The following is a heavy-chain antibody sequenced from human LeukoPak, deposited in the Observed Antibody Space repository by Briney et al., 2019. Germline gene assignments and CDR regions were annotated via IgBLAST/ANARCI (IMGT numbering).Heavy chain of an antibody. CDR3: GIDPNGDYIGAFDF. D-gene: IGHD4-17*01. CDR2: ITGSGTTT. J-gene: IGHJ3*01. V-gene: IGHV3-23*01. CDR1: GIACRNYA. Sequence: GGSLRLSCVASGIACRNYAMTWVRQAPGKGLEWVSSITGSGTTTRYADSVKGRFTISRDNSVDTLYLQMNSLSAEDTAVYYCGIDPNGDYIGAFDFWGQGTMVTVSS.